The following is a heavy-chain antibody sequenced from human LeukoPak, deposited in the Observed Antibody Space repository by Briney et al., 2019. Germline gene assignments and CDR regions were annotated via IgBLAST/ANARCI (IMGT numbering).Heavy chain of an antibody. Sequence: GGSLRLSCAASGFTFNSYAMHWVRQAPGKGLEWVAVISYDGSNKYYADSVKGRFTISRDNSKNTLYLQMNSLRAEDTAVYYCAKGGGKGRITIFGVVPPPRPDYYYGMDVWGQGTTITVSS. D-gene: IGHD3-3*01. J-gene: IGHJ6*02. CDR2: ISYDGSNK. V-gene: IGHV3-30*04. CDR3: AKGGGKGRITIFGVVPPPRPDYYYGMDV. CDR1: GFTFNSYA.